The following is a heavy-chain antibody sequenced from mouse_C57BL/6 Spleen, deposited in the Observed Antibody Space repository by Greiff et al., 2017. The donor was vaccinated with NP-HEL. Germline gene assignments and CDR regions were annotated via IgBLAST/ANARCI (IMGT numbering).Heavy chain of an antibody. V-gene: IGHV1-53*01. CDR2: INPSNGCT. CDR1: GYTFTSYW. CDR3: ARGPYDGPWDYAMDY. D-gene: IGHD2-3*01. Sequence: QVQLQQPGTELVKPGASVKLSCKASGYTFTSYWMHWVKQRPGQGLEWIGNINPSNGCTNYNEKFKSKATLTVDKSSSTAYMQLSSLTSEDSAVYYCARGPYDGPWDYAMDYWGQGTSVTVSS. J-gene: IGHJ4*01.